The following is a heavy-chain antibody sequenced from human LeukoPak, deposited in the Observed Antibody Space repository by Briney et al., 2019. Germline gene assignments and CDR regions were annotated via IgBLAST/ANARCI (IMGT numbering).Heavy chain of an antibody. CDR3: ARDEGDNWNSYRFDP. Sequence: SETLSLTCTVSGGSISSYYWSWIRQPAGKGLEWIGRIYTSGSTNYNPSLKSRVTMSVDTSKNQFSLKLSSVTAADTAVYYCARDEGDNWNSYRFDPWGQGTLVTVSS. CDR1: GGSISSYY. J-gene: IGHJ5*02. V-gene: IGHV4-4*07. CDR2: IYTSGST. D-gene: IGHD1-20*01.